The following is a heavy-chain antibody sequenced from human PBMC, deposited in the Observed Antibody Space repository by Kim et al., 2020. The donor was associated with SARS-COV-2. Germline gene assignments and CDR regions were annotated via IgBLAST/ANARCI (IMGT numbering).Heavy chain of an antibody. D-gene: IGHD3-22*01. CDR1: GGSISSGGYY. CDR2: IYYSGST. J-gene: IGHJ5*02. V-gene: IGHV4-31*01. CDR3: ARVITMIVVVTPKYNWFDP. Sequence: SETLSLTCTVSGGSISSGGYYWSWIRQHPGKGLEWIGYIYYSGSTYYNPSLKSLFTISVDTSKNQFSLKLSSVTAADTAVYYCARVITMIVVVTPKYNWFDPWGQGTLVTVSS.